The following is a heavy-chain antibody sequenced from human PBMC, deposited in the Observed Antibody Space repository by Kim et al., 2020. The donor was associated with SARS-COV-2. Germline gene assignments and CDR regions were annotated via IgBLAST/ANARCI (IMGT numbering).Heavy chain of an antibody. CDR1: GGTFSSYA. CDR2: IIPIFGTA. D-gene: IGHD3-10*01. V-gene: IGHV1-69*13. CDR3: AHSRRPRVTMVNNNYYGMDV. J-gene: IGHJ6*02. Sequence: SVKVSCKASGGTFSSYAISWVRQAPGQGLEWMGGIIPIFGTANYAQKFQGRVTITADESTSTAYMELSSLRSEDTAVYYCAHSRRPRVTMVNNNYYGMDVWGQGTTVTVSS.